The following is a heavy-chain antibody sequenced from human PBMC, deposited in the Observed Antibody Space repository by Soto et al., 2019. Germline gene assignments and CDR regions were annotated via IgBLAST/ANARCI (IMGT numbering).Heavy chain of an antibody. D-gene: IGHD1-1*01. Sequence: QVQLQQSGPGLVKPSETLSLTCSVSSGPSSSHNWCWIRQPPGRGLEWIGYVYSTGGTSYNPSLKSRVTMSADTSTNHISLTLTSVTAADTAVYYCVRQGIGNLHGLVDVWGQGTTVRVSS. CDR3: VRQGIGNLHGLVDV. J-gene: IGHJ6*02. CDR2: VYSTGGT. V-gene: IGHV4-59*08. CDR1: SGPSSSHN.